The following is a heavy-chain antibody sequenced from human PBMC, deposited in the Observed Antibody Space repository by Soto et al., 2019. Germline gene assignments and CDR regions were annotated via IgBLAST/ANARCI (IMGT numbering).Heavy chain of an antibody. CDR1: GDSISSSY. V-gene: IGHV4-59*01. Sequence: SETLSLTCSVSGDSISSSYWSWIRQPPGKGLEWIGYIYYSGSTNYNPSLKSRVTISLDTSKNQFSLKVSSVTAADAAVYYCARGYDWFDPWGQGTLVTVSS. CDR2: IYYSGST. CDR3: ARGYDWFDP. D-gene: IGHD5-12*01. J-gene: IGHJ5*02.